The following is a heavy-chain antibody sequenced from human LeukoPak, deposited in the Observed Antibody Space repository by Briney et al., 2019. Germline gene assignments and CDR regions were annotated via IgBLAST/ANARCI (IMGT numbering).Heavy chain of an antibody. D-gene: IGHD2-2*02. CDR1: GASISSHY. J-gene: IGHJ4*02. Sequence: SETLSLTCTVSGASISSHYWSWIRQPPGKGLEWIGYIYYSGRTNHNPSLKSRVTISVDTSKNQFSLKLSSVTAADTAVYYCASSASTRYCSSTSCYTFDYWGQGTLVTVSS. CDR3: ASSASTRYCSSTSCYTFDY. V-gene: IGHV4-59*11. CDR2: IYYSGRT.